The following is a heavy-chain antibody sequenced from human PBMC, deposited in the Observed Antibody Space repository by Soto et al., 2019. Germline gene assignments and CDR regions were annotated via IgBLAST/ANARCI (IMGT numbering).Heavy chain of an antibody. V-gene: IGHV3-23*01. Sequence: GGSLRLSCVASGFTFSDYVMSWVRQVPGKGLEWVSSISDGGERTDYRDSVRGRFTISRDNARFTLHLQMNSLRVDDTATYFCARDRSTDFGLDVWGQVTTVSAP. CDR1: GFTFSDYV. CDR3: ARDRSTDFGLDV. D-gene: IGHD3-3*01. J-gene: IGHJ6*02. CDR2: ISDGGERT.